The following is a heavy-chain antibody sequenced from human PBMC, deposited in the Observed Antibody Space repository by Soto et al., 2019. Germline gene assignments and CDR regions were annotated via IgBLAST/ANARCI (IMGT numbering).Heavy chain of an antibody. V-gene: IGHV1-69*13. Sequence: SVKVSCEACGGTFSSYAISWVRQAPGQGLEWMGGIIPIFGTANYAQKFQGRVTITADESTSTAYMELSSLRSEDTAVYYCAKRDGYNYLGYWGQGTLVTVSS. D-gene: IGHD5-12*01. CDR3: AKRDGYNYLGY. J-gene: IGHJ4*02. CDR1: GGTFSSYA. CDR2: IIPIFGTA.